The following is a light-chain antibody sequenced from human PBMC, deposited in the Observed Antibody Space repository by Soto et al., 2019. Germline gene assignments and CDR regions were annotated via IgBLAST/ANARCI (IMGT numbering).Light chain of an antibody. Sequence: QSVLTQPRSVSGSPGQSVTISCTGTSSDVGGYNYVSWYQQHPGKAPKVMIYDVSERPSGVPDRFSGSKSGNTASLTISGLQVEDEADYYCCSYAGSPRDVFGTGTKLTVL. CDR2: DVS. CDR3: CSYAGSPRDV. J-gene: IGLJ1*01. V-gene: IGLV2-11*01. CDR1: SSDVGGYNY.